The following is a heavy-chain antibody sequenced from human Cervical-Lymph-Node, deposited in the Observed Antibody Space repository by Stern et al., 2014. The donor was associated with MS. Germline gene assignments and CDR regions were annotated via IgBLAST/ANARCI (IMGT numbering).Heavy chain of an antibody. D-gene: IGHD3-16*01. V-gene: IGHV4-4*02. CDR3: ARDPPGGLGLDV. CDR1: GDSLSGDKG. CDR2: IDEIGST. J-gene: IGHJ6*02. Sequence: QVQLQESGPRLVKPSGTLSLTCAVSGDSLSGDKGWSWVRQSPGKGLEWIGEIDEIGSTNYNPSLKMRVTISVDKPKNHFSLKLRSVTAADTAVYFCARDPPGGLGLDVWGQGTTVTVSS.